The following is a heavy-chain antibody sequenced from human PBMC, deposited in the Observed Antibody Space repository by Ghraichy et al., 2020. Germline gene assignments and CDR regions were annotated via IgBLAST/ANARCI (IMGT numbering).Heavy chain of an antibody. D-gene: IGHD3-9*01. CDR2: INGDGTTT. CDR3: ARDRNDYDVLTGSYKGACFDP. V-gene: IGHV3-74*01. Sequence: GGSLRLSCAASGFTFSGNWMHWVRQVPGKGLVWVSRINGDGTTTTHADSVKGRFTISRDNAKNTLYLQMNSLRAEDTAVYYCARDRNDYDVLTGSYKGACFDPWGQGTLVTVSS. J-gene: IGHJ5*02. CDR1: GFTFSGNW.